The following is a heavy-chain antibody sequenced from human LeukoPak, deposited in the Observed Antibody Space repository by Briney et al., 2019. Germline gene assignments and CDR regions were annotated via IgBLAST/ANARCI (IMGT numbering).Heavy chain of an antibody. J-gene: IGHJ4*02. D-gene: IGHD6-6*01. CDR2: ISSNGGST. Sequence: GGSLRLSCAASGFTFSSYAMHWVRQAPGKGLEYVSAISSNGGSTYYANSVKGRFTICRDNSKKTMYLQMGSLRDEGMAVYYCARGGVSSSSRFDYWGQGTLVTVSS. CDR1: GFTFSSYA. CDR3: ARGGVSSSSRFDY. V-gene: IGHV3-64*01.